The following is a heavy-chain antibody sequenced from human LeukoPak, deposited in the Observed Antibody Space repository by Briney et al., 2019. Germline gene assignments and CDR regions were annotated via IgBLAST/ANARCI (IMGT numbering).Heavy chain of an antibody. V-gene: IGHV1-3*01. CDR1: GFTFTSYA. CDR3: ARGDVSYYDSSGYYYWSHYDY. J-gene: IGHJ4*02. Sequence: ASVKVSCKASGFTFTSYAMHWVRQAPGQRLEWMGWINVGNGNTKYSQKFQGRVTITRDTSASTAYMELSSLRSEDTAVYYCARGDVSYYDSSGYYYWSHYDYWGQGTLVTVSS. D-gene: IGHD3-22*01. CDR2: INVGNGNT.